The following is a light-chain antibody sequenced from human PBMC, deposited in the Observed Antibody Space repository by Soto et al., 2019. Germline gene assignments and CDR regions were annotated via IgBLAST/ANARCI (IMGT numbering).Light chain of an antibody. Sequence: DIVMTQSPDSLAVSLGERATINCKSSQSVLYSSNNKNYLAWYQQRPGQPPKLLIYWASTRESGVPDRFSGSGSGTDFLLTITSMPAEDVAVYYWQQYESTPPTFGQGTKLEI. J-gene: IGKJ2*01. CDR3: QQYESTPPT. CDR1: QSVLYSSNNKNY. CDR2: WAS. V-gene: IGKV4-1*01.